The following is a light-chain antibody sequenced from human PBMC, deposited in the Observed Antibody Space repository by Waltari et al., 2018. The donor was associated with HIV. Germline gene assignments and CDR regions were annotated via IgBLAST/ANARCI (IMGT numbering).Light chain of an antibody. CDR1: SSNIGAAYD. Sequence: QSVLTQPPSVSGAPGQTVTISCTGSSSNIGAAYDVHWYQQVPGTAPKLLIYANTDRPSGVPYRFSGSKSGTSAPLAISGLQTEDEAYYYCQSYVSSVNVVFGGGTRVTVL. V-gene: IGLV1-40*01. CDR2: ANT. J-gene: IGLJ3*02. CDR3: QSYVSSVNVV.